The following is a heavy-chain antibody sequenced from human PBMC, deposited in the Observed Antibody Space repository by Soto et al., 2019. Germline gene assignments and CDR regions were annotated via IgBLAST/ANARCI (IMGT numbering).Heavy chain of an antibody. CDR2: IGTRGNTK. Sequence: GGSLRLSCATSGFTFSDYYMSWIRQAPGKGLEWVSYIGTRGNTKYYADSVRGRFTISRDNAKNTLYLQMNSLRAEDTAVYYCAKGLLIMVRKVIIPPQYYYGMDVWGQGTTVTVSS. CDR1: GFTFSDYY. V-gene: IGHV3-11*01. D-gene: IGHD3-10*01. CDR3: AKGLLIMVRKVIIPPQYYYGMDV. J-gene: IGHJ6*02.